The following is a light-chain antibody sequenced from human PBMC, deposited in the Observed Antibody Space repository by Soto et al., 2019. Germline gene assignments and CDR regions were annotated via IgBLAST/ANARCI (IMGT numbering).Light chain of an antibody. Sequence: DIVMPQSPDSLAVSLGERATINCKSSQSVLYSSNNKNYLVWYQQKPGQPPKQLIYWASTRESGVPDRFSGSGSGTDFTLTISSLQAEDVAVYYCQQYYATPYTFGQGTKLEFK. V-gene: IGKV4-1*01. CDR2: WAS. CDR3: QQYYATPYT. J-gene: IGKJ2*01. CDR1: QSVLYSSNNKNY.